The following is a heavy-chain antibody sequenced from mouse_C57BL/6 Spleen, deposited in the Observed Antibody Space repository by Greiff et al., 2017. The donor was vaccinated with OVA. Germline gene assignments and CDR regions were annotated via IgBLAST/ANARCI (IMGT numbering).Heavy chain of an antibody. Sequence: QVQLQQPGAEFVKPGASVKMSCTASGYTFTSYWITWVRQRPGQGLEWIGDLYPGSGSTNYDEKLKGKATLTVDTTSSTANMQLSSLTSDDTAVYYCARPTYYGSSYDYWGQGTTLTVSS. CDR2: LYPGSGST. CDR1: GYTFTSYW. J-gene: IGHJ2*01. D-gene: IGHD1-1*01. V-gene: IGHV1-55*01. CDR3: ARPTYYGSSYDY.